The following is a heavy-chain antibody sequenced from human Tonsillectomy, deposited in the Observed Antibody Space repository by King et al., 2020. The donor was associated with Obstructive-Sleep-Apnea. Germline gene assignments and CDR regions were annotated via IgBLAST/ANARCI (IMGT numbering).Heavy chain of an antibody. CDR2: ISGSGGRT. CDR1: GFTFSSYG. J-gene: IGHJ4*02. V-gene: IGHV3-23*04. Sequence: VQLVESGGGLVQPGGSLRLSCAASGFTFSSYGMSWVRQAPGKGLEWVSAISGSGGRTYYADSEKGRFTISRDNSKHTLYLQMNSLRAEDTAVYYCAKDRVGYYYVQKGFDYWGQGTLVTVSS. D-gene: IGHD3-10*02. CDR3: AKDRVGYYYVQKGFDY.